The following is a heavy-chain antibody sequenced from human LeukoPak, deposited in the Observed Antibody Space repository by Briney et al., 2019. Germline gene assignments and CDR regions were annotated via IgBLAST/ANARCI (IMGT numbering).Heavy chain of an antibody. D-gene: IGHD3-16*01. Sequence: PSETLSLTCAVYGGSFSGYYWSWIRQPPEKGLEXXGEINHSGSTNYNPSLKSRVTISVDTSKNQFSLKLSSVTAADTAVYYCARKEKVWGYYGMDVWGKGTTVTVSP. J-gene: IGHJ6*04. CDR2: INHSGST. CDR1: GGSFSGYY. CDR3: ARKEKVWGYYGMDV. V-gene: IGHV4-34*01.